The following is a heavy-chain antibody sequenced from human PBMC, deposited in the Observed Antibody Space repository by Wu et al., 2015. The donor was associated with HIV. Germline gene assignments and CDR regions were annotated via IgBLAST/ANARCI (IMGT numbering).Heavy chain of an antibody. CDR3: ARVGFADYYDSSGYYGAFDI. J-gene: IGHJ3*02. D-gene: IGHD3-22*01. V-gene: IGHV1-2*02. CDR2: INPNSGGT. Sequence: QVQLVQSGAEMKKPGASVKVSCKASGYTFTDYYFHWVRQAPGQGLEWMGCINPNSGGTNSAQKFQGRVTITRDTSISTAYMELSRLRSDDTAVYYCARVGFADYYDSSGYYGAFDIWGQGTMVTVSS. CDR1: GYTFTDYY.